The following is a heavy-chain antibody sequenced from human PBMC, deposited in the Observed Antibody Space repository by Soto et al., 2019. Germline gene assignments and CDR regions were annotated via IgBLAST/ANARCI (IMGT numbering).Heavy chain of an antibody. J-gene: IGHJ4*02. CDR3: AKVGVVVAATTTDY. V-gene: IGHV3-23*01. CDR2: ISGSGGST. D-gene: IGHD2-15*01. CDR1: GFTFSSYA. Sequence: GGSLRLSCAASGFTFSSYAMSWVRQAPGKGLEWVSAISGSGGSTYYADSVKGRFTISRDNSKNTLYLQMNSLRAEDTAVYNCAKVGVVVAATTTDYWGQGTLVTVSS.